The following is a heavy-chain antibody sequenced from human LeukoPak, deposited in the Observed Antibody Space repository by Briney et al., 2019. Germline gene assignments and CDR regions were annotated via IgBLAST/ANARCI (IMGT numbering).Heavy chain of an antibody. D-gene: IGHD2-15*01. J-gene: IGHJ4*02. Sequence: GESLKISCKGSGYIFTSYWIGWVRQMPGKGLEWMGIIYPGDSDTRYSPSFQGQVPISADKSISTAYLQWSSLKASDTAMYYCAGAGCSGGSCYYPRNYWGQGTLVSVSS. CDR3: AGAGCSGGSCYYPRNY. CDR2: IYPGDSDT. CDR1: GYIFTSYW. V-gene: IGHV5-51*01.